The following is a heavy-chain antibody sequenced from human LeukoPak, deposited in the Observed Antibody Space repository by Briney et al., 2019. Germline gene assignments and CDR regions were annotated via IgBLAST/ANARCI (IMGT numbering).Heavy chain of an antibody. V-gene: IGHV4-34*01. CDR3: AGDVVVPAAVDWFDP. J-gene: IGHJ5*02. D-gene: IGHD2-2*01. CDR2: INHSGST. Sequence: SETLSLTCAVYGGSFSGYCWSWIRQPPGKGLEWIGEINHSGSTNYNPSLKSRVTISVDTSKNQFSLKLSSVTAADTAVYYCAGDVVVPAAVDWFDPWGQGTLVTVSS. CDR1: GGSFSGYC.